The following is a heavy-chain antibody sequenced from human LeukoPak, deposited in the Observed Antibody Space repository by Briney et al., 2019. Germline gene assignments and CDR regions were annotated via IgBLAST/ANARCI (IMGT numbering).Heavy chain of an antibody. D-gene: IGHD1-7*01. J-gene: IGHJ4*02. CDR3: ARDLTGTNY. V-gene: IGHV3-21*01. CDR2: ISSSSSYI. Sequence: EGSLRLSCAASGFTFSSYSMNWVRQAPGKGLEWVSSISSSSSYIYHADSVKGRFTISRDNAKNSLYLQMNSLRAEDTAVYYCARDLTGTNYWGQGTLVTVSS. CDR1: GFTFSSYS.